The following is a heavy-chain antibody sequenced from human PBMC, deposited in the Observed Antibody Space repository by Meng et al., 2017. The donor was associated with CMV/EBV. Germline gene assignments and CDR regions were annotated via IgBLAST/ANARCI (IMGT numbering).Heavy chain of an antibody. CDR2: IYYSGST. Sequence: HLQESGPGLVQPSQTLSLNCTVSGDSISSGDYYWSWYRQPQGKGLEWSGYIYYSGSTYYNPSLKSRVTISVDTSKNQFSLKLSSVTAADTAVYYCARTGEYPTFDYWGQGPLVTVSS. D-gene: IGHD2/OR15-2a*01. CDR1: GDSISSGDYY. V-gene: IGHV4-30-4*08. J-gene: IGHJ4*02. CDR3: ARTGEYPTFDY.